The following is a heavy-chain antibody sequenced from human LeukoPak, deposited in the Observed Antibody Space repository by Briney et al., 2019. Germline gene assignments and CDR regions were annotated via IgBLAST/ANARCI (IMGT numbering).Heavy chain of an antibody. CDR1: GFIFSTYG. Sequence: GGSLRLSCAASGFIFSTYGMHWVRQAPGKGLEWVAVISYDGSNKYYADSVKGRFTISRDNSKNTLYLQMNSLRAEDTAVYYCAKDFQSSGRGILDHWGQGTLVTVSS. CDR2: ISYDGSNK. J-gene: IGHJ4*02. CDR3: AKDFQSSGRGILDH. V-gene: IGHV3-30*18. D-gene: IGHD3-10*01.